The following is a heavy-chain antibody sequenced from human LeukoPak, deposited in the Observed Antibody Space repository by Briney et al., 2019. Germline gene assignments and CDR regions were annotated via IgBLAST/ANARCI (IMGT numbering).Heavy chain of an antibody. CDR2: IYYSGST. Sequence: SETLSLTCTVSGGSISSYYWSWIRQPPGKGLEWIGYIYYSGSTNYNPSLKSRVTISVDTSKNQFSLKLSSVTAADTAVYYCARRRDDYNYGLWGQGTLVTVSS. V-gene: IGHV4-59*08. J-gene: IGHJ4*02. CDR1: GGSISSYY. D-gene: IGHD5-24*01. CDR3: ARRRDDYNYGL.